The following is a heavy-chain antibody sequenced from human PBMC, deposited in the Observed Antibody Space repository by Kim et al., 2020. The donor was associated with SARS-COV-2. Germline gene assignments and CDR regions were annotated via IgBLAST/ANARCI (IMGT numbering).Heavy chain of an antibody. CDR1: GFTFDDYG. D-gene: IGHD3-16*01. J-gene: IGHJ6*02. V-gene: IGHV3-20*01. CDR3: ATLGASSPDYYGMDV. CDR2: INCNGGSK. Sequence: WGSLRLSCAASGFTFDDYGMSWVRQAPGKGLEWVSGINCNGGSKDYADSVKGRFTISRDNAKNSLYLQMNSLRAEDTALYHCATLGASSPDYYGMDVWGQGTTVTVSS.